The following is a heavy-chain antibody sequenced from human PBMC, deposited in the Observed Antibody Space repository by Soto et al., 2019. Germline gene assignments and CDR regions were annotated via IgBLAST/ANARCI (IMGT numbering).Heavy chain of an antibody. V-gene: IGHV4-39*01. J-gene: IGHJ4*02. CDR2: IYYSGST. Sequence: SETLSLTCTVSGGSISSCSYYWGWIRQPPGKGLEWIGSIYYSGSTYYNPSLKSRVTISVDTSKNQFSLKLSSVTAADTAVYYCARLHLAVAGTADYFDFWGQGTLVTVSS. D-gene: IGHD6-19*01. CDR3: ARLHLAVAGTADYFDF. CDR1: GGSISSCSYY.